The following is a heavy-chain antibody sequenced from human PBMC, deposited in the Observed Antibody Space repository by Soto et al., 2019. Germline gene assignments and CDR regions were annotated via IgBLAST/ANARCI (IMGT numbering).Heavy chain of an antibody. D-gene: IGHD4-17*01. Sequence: EVQLVESGGGWVKPGGPLSFSCPASGFIFGDCWMGWVRQAPGKGLEGVANIKKDGSTQYYVGSVRGRFTISRDNAKNLLYLQMNYLRVEDTAVYYCARHGDYVFDYWGQGTLVTASS. CDR3: ARHGDYVFDY. V-gene: IGHV3-7*02. J-gene: IGHJ4*02. CDR2: IKKDGSTQ. CDR1: GFIFGDCW.